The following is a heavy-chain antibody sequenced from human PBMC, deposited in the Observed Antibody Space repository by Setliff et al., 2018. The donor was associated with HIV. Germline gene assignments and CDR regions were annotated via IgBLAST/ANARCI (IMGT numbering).Heavy chain of an antibody. V-gene: IGHV4-59*11. J-gene: IGHJ5*02. CDR2: VYYSGNT. CDR1: NESMSNHS. Sequence: PSETLSLTCTVSNESMSNHSWSWIRQSPGKGLEWLGTVYYSGNTQYSPSLKSRVTISIDKSKNQFSLRLTSMSAVDTAVYYCASTRLTGYCSGGTCYLGWFDPWGQGTLVTVSS. D-gene: IGHD2-15*01. CDR3: ASTRLTGYCSGGTCYLGWFDP.